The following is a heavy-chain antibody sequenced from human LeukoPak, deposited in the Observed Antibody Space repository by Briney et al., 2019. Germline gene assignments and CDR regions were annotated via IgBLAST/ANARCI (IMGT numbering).Heavy chain of an antibody. J-gene: IGHJ4*02. CDR1: GFTLSDYS. V-gene: IGHV3-48*04. Sequence: PGGSLRLSCAASGFTLSDYSMNWVRQAPGKGLAWISYVGISSGNTKYADSVKGRFTISGDSAKNSAFLQMNSLRVEDTAVYYCARDHRYAFDDWGQGTLVTVCS. CDR2: VGISSGNT. CDR3: ARDHRYAFDD. D-gene: IGHD5-12*01.